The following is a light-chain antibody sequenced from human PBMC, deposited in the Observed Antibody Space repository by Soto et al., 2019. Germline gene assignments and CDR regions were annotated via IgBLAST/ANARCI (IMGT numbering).Light chain of an antibody. CDR1: SSDVGGYNF. CDR3: CSYAGSYTWV. CDR2: DVS. J-gene: IGLJ1*01. V-gene: IGLV2-11*01. Sequence: QSALTQPRSVSGSPGQSVTISCTGTSSDVGGYNFVSWYQQHPGKAPKLMIYDVSKRPSGVPDRCSGSQSGNTASLTISWLXAEXEADYYCCSYAGSYTWVFGTGTKLTV.